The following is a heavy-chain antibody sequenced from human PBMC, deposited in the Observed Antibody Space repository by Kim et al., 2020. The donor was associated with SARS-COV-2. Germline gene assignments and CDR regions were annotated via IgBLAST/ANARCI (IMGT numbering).Heavy chain of an antibody. Sequence: ASVKVSCKASGYTFTSYGISWVRQAPGQGLEWMGWISAYNGNTNYAQKLQGRVTMTTDTSTSTAYMELRSLRSDDTAVYYCARDSPQLPTYYYYYGMDVWGQGTTVTVSS. CDR2: ISAYNGNT. D-gene: IGHD2-2*01. CDR3: ARDSPQLPTYYYYYGMDV. J-gene: IGHJ6*02. CDR1: GYTFTSYG. V-gene: IGHV1-18*01.